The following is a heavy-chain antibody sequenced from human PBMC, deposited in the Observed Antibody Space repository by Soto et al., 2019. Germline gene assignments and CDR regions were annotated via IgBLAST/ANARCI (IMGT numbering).Heavy chain of an antibody. D-gene: IGHD6-19*01. J-gene: IGHJ4*02. CDR3: ARAGRSPYSSAWYYFDY. CDR1: GYTFTSYY. V-gene: IGHV1-46*01. Sequence: QVQLVQSGAEVKKPGASVKVSCKASGYTFTSYYMHWVRQAPGQGLEWMGIINPSGGSTSYAQKFQGRVTMTRDPSTSTVSRGLSSLRSEDTALYYFARAGRSPYSSAWYYFDYWGQGTLSPSPQ. CDR2: INPSGGST.